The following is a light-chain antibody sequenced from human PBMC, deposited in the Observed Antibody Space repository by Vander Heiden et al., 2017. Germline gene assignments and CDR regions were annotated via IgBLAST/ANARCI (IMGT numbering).Light chain of an antibody. V-gene: IGLV1-40*01. CDR2: ANS. J-gene: IGLJ2*01. CDR3: QSFDSSLSALV. Sequence: QSVLTQPPSVSGAPGQRVTISCTGSTSNIGADYGVHWFQQVPGTAPKLLMSANSNRPSGVPDRFSGSKSGTSASLAIAGLQAEDEADYFCQSFDSSLSALVFGGGTKLTVL. CDR1: TSNIGADYG.